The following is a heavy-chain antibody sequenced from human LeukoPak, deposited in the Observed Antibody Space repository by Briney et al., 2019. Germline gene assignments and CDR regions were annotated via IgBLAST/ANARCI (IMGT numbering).Heavy chain of an antibody. CDR1: GGSISIGSYY. V-gene: IGHV4-61*02. CDR3: ATEVVTLDY. J-gene: IGHJ4*02. Sequence: PSQTLSLTCTVSGGSISIGSYYWSWIRQPAGKGLEWIGRIYTSGSTNYNPSLKSRVTISVDTSKNQFSLKLSSVTAADTAVYYCATEVVTLDYWGQGTLVTVSS. CDR2: IYTSGST. D-gene: IGHD3-22*01.